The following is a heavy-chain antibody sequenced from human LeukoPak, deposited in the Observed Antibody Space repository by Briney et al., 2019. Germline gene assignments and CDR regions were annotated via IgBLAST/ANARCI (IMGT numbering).Heavy chain of an antibody. CDR1: GGTFSSYA. V-gene: IGHV1-69*13. Sequence: RWASVKVSCKASGGTFSSYAISWVRQAPGQGLEWMGGIIPIFGTANYAQKFQGRVTTTADESTSTAYMELSSLRSEDTAVYYCARDILHYYGSGSPMDVWGQGTTVTVSS. CDR3: ARDILHYYGSGSPMDV. J-gene: IGHJ6*02. CDR2: IIPIFGTA. D-gene: IGHD3-10*01.